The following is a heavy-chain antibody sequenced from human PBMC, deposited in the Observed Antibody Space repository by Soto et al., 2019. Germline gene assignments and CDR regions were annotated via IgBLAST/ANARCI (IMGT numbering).Heavy chain of an antibody. CDR2: IIPILGIA. Sequence: QVQLVQSGAAVKKPGSSVKVSCKASGGTFSSYTISWVRQAPGQGLEWMGRIIPILGIANYAQKFQGRVTITADKSTSTAYMELSSLRSEDTAVYYCARADCSSTSCYLDGMDVWGQGTTVTVSS. V-gene: IGHV1-69*02. CDR3: ARADCSSTSCYLDGMDV. J-gene: IGHJ6*02. CDR1: GGTFSSYT. D-gene: IGHD2-2*01.